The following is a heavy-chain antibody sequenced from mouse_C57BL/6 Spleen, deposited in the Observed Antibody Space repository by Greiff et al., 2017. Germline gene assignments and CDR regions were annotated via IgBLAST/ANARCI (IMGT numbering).Heavy chain of an antibody. Sequence: EVKLVESGGGLVKPGGSLKLSCAASGFTFSDYGMHWVRQAPETGLEWVAYISSGSSTIYSADTVKGRFTISRDNAKNTLFLQMTSLRSEDTAMYYCARNDWYFDVWGTGTTVTVSA. D-gene: IGHD2-3*01. CDR1: GFTFSDYG. CDR2: ISSGSSTI. J-gene: IGHJ1*03. V-gene: IGHV5-17*01. CDR3: ARNDWYFDV.